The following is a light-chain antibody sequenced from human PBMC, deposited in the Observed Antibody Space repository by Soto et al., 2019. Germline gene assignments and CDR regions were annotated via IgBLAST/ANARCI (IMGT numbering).Light chain of an antibody. Sequence: EIVLTQSPGTLSLSPGERATLSCRASQSVSSSYLAWYQQKPGQAPRLLIYGASSRATGIPDRFIGGGSGTHFTLTISILEPEDFAVYYCQQYGSLPFTFGPGTKVDIK. V-gene: IGKV3-20*01. J-gene: IGKJ3*01. CDR1: QSVSSSY. CDR2: GAS. CDR3: QQYGSLPFT.